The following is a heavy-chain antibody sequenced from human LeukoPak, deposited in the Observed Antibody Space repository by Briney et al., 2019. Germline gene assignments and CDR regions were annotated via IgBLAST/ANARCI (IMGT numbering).Heavy chain of an antibody. J-gene: IGHJ4*02. CDR3: ARATPRLDGYNFSFDY. Sequence: PSETLSLTCTVSGGSTSSYYWSWIRQPPGKGLEWIGYIYYSGSTNYNPSLKSRVTISVDTSKNQFSLKLSSVTAADTAVYYCARATPRLDGYNFSFDYWGQGTLVTVSS. CDR2: IYYSGST. V-gene: IGHV4-59*01. D-gene: IGHD5-24*01. CDR1: GGSTSSYY.